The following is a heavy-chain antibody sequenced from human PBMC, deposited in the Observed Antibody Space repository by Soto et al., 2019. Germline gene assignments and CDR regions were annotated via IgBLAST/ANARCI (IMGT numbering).Heavy chain of an antibody. CDR1: GFAFSSYW. CDR3: ARDLSGDTTPYFDL. D-gene: IGHD1-1*01. J-gene: IGHJ4*02. CDR2: IYNDGSRT. V-gene: IGHV3-74*01. Sequence: GGSLRLSCAASGFAFSSYWMHWVRQTPGKGPVWVSRIYNDGSRTAYADSVKGRFTISRDNAKNTMYLQMSSLTVEDTAVYYCARDLSGDTTPYFDLWGQGTLVTVSS.